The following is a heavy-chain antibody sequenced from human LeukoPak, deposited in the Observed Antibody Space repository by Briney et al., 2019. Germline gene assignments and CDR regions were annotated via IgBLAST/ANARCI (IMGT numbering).Heavy chain of an antibody. D-gene: IGHD5-18*01. V-gene: IGHV4-61*01. CDR3: ARVEPAAMVEYFQH. Sequence: SETLSLTCTVSGGSISNVNHHWGWIRQPPGKGLEWIGYIYYSGSTNYNPSLKSRVTISVDTSKNQFSLKLSSVTAADTAVYYCARVEPAAMVEYFQHWGQGTLVTVSS. CDR2: IYYSGST. J-gene: IGHJ1*01. CDR1: GGSISNVNHH.